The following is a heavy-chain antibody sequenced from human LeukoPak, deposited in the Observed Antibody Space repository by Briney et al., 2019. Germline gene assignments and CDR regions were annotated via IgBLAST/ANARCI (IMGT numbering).Heavy chain of an antibody. CDR3: ARAHITSPFYFDY. CDR2: INWSGGST. D-gene: IGHD2-2*01. CDR1: GFAFDEHG. V-gene: IGHV3-20*04. J-gene: IGHJ4*02. Sequence: GGSLRLSCTASGFAFDEHGMSWVRQVPGKGLEWVSGINWSGGSTGYADPLRGRFTISRDNAKNSLYLQMDSLRAEDTALYYCARAHITSPFYFDYWGQGTLVTVSS.